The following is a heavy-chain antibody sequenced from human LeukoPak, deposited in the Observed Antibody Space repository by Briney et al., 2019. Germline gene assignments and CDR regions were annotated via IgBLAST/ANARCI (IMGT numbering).Heavy chain of an antibody. D-gene: IGHD2-21*02. CDR2: LPYDGSNK. V-gene: IGHV3-30*02. CDR3: AKESGGVVVTAIRAFDI. J-gene: IGHJ3*02. CDR1: GFTFISIA. Sequence: GGSLRLSCAASGFTFISIARNGFGRAPGKGWDGGAFLPYDGSNKYYADSVKGRFTISRDNSKNTLYLQMNSLRAEDAAVYYCAKESGGVVVTAIRAFDIWGQGTMVTVSS.